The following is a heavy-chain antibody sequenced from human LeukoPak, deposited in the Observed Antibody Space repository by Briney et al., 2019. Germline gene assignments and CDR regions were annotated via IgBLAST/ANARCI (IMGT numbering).Heavy chain of an antibody. J-gene: IGHJ4*02. CDR2: IYYSGST. CDR1: GGSISSGGYS. D-gene: IGHD3-10*01. CDR3: ARGGHYGSGSYDY. V-gene: IGHV4-30-4*07. Sequence: SETLSLTCAVSGGSISSGGYSWSWIRQPPGKGLEWIGYIYYSGSTYYNPSLKSRVTISVDTSKNQFSLKLSSVTAADTAVYYCARGGHYGSGSYDYWGQGTLVTVSS.